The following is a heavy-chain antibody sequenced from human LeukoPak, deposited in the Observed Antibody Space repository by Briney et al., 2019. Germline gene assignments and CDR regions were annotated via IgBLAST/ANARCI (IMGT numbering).Heavy chain of an antibody. CDR3: ARHDYYDLRFDY. Sequence: SETLSLTCTVSGGSISSSSYYWGWLRQPPGKGLEWIGSIYYSGSTYYNPSLKSRVTISVDTSKNQFSLKLSSVTAADTAVYYCARHDYYDLRFDYWGQGTLVTVSS. D-gene: IGHD3-3*01. CDR1: GGSISSSSYY. V-gene: IGHV4-39*01. J-gene: IGHJ4*02. CDR2: IYYSGST.